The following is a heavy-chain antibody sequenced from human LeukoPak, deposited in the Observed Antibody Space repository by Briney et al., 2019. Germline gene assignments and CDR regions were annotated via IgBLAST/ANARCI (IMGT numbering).Heavy chain of an antibody. CDR3: ARDYYDSSGYYPYDY. CDR2: IYYSGST. V-gene: IGHV4-39*02. J-gene: IGHJ4*02. Sequence: SETLSLTCTVSGGSISSSSYYWGWIRQPPGKGLEWIGSIYYSGSTYYNPSLKSRVTISVDTSKNQFSLKLSSVTAADTAVYYCARDYYDSSGYYPYDYWGQGTLVTVSS. CDR1: GGSISSSSYY. D-gene: IGHD3-22*01.